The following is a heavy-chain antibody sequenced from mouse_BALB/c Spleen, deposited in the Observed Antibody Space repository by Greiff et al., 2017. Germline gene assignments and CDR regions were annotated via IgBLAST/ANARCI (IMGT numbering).Heavy chain of an antibody. D-gene: IGHD1-2*01. CDR3: ARDYYGPAWFAY. CDR1: GFTFSSFG. V-gene: IGHV5-17*02. J-gene: IGHJ3*01. CDR2: ISSGSSTI. Sequence: EVKLMESGGGLVQPGGSRKLSCAASGFTFSSFGMHWVRQAPEKGLEWVAYISSGSSTIYYADTVKGRFTISRDNPKNTLFLQMTSLRSEDTAMYYCARDYYGPAWFAYWGQGTLVTVSA.